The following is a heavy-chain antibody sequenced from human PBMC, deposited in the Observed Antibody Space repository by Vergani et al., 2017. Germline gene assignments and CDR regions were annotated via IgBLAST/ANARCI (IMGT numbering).Heavy chain of an antibody. D-gene: IGHD3-10*01. CDR3: ARDSWTSELRGVYWFDT. CDR2: IHSSGTT. J-gene: IGHJ5*02. Sequence: QVQLHESGPGLVKPSQTLSLTCTVSGGSITSGSFYWSWIRQPAGKGLEWIGRIHSSGTTNYNPSLKSRVTLSVDTSTNQLSLRMTSVTAADTAVYYCARDSWTSELRGVYWFDTWGQGTLVSVSS. CDR1: GGSITSGSFY. V-gene: IGHV4-61*02.